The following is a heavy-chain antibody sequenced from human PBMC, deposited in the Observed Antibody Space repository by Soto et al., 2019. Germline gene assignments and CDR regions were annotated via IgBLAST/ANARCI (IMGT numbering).Heavy chain of an antibody. CDR1: GGTFSSYA. V-gene: IGHV1-69*06. CDR3: ARDGVDTAMVNYYYGMDV. J-gene: IGHJ6*02. Sequence: QVQLVQSGAEEKKPGSSVKVSCKASGGTFSSYAISWVRQAPGQGLEWMGGIIPIFGTANYAQKFQGRVTITADKSTSTAYMELSSLRSEDTAVYYCARDGVDTAMVNYYYGMDVWGQGTTVTVSS. CDR2: IIPIFGTA. D-gene: IGHD5-18*01.